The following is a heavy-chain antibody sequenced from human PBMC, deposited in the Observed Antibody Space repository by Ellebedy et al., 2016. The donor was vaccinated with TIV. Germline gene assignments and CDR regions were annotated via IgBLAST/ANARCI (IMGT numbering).Heavy chain of an antibody. Sequence: SETLSLTXVISGDSVSGNSVAWSWIRQSPSRGLQWLGRTYYRSKWYTYYAESVKSRIIINQDTSKNQFSLQLNSVTPEDTAVYYCARDFTTVRGVMNPFDYWGQGTLVTVSS. D-gene: IGHD3-10*01. CDR1: GDSVSGNSVA. CDR3: ARDFTTVRGVMNPFDY. J-gene: IGHJ4*02. V-gene: IGHV6-1*01. CDR2: TYYRSKWYT.